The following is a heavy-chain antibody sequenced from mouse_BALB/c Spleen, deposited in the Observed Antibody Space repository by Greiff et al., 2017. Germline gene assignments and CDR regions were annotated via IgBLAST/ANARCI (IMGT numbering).Heavy chain of an antibody. CDR3: ARWRGEGAY. Sequence: QVQLQQSGAELVRPGSSVKISCKASGYAFSSYWMKWVKQRPGQGLEWIGQIYPGDGDTNYNGKFKGKATLTADKSSSTAYMQLSSLTSEDSAVSFCARWRGEGAYWGQGTLVTVSA. J-gene: IGHJ3*01. CDR1: GYAFSSYW. V-gene: IGHV1-80*01. CDR2: IYPGDGDT.